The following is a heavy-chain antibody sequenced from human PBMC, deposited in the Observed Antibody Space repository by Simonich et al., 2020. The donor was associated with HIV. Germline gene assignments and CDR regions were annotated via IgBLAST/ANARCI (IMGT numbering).Heavy chain of an antibody. J-gene: IGHJ6*03. CDR2: INHSGST. CDR1: GGSFSGYY. D-gene: IGHD2-21*02. V-gene: IGHV4-34*01. CDR3: ARGIRAGDFYSQYYYYMDV. Sequence: QVKLQQWGAGLLKPSETLSLTCAVYGGSFSGYYWSWIRQSPGKGLEWIGEINHSGSTKYNPSLSSRLTISADTSKNQFSLKLTSVTAADTAVYYCARGIRAGDFYSQYYYYMDVWGKGTTVIVSS.